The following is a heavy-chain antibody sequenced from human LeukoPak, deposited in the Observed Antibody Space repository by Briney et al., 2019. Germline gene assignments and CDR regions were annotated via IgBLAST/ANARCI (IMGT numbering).Heavy chain of an antibody. CDR3: AREYLVTARLDP. D-gene: IGHD3-9*01. V-gene: IGHV3-74*01. CDR1: GFTFSSYL. CDR2: INSDGSSI. Sequence: PGGSLRLSRTTSGFTFSSYLMHWLRQAPGKGLVWVSRINSDGSSITYADSVKGRFTISRDNAKNTLYLQINSLKAEDTAVYYCAREYLVTARLDPWGQGTLVTVSS. J-gene: IGHJ5*02.